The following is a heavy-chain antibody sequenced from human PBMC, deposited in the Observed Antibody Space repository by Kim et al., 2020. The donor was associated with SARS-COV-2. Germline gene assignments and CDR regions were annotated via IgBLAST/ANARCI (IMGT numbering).Heavy chain of an antibody. CDR1: GYSFTSYW. CDR2: IYPGDSDT. Sequence: GESLKFSCKGSGYSFTSYWIGWVRQMPGKGLEWMGIIYPGDSDTRYSPSFQGQVTISADKSISTAYLQWSSLKASDTAMYYCARRSFDSSSWYPYYYYMDVWGKGTTVTVSS. V-gene: IGHV5-51*01. CDR3: ARRSFDSSSWYPYYYYMDV. D-gene: IGHD6-13*01. J-gene: IGHJ6*03.